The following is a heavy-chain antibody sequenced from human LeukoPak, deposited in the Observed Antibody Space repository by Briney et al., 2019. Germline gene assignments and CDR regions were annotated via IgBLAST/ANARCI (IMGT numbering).Heavy chain of an antibody. Sequence: GGSLRLSCAASVFTFSSYSMNWVRQAPGKGLEWVSSISSSSSYIYYADSVKGRFTISRDNAKNSLYLQMNSLRAEDTAVYYCAREVRDILTPDAFDIWGQGTMVTVSS. CDR2: ISSSSSYI. V-gene: IGHV3-21*01. CDR3: AREVRDILTPDAFDI. CDR1: VFTFSSYS. J-gene: IGHJ3*02. D-gene: IGHD3-9*01.